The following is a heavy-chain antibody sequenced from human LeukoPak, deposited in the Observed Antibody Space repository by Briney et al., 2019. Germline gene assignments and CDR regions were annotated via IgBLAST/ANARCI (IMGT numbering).Heavy chain of an antibody. CDR1: GYTFTSYA. V-gene: IGHV7-4-1*02. CDR3: ARGCPSYDATYNWFDP. J-gene: IGHJ5*02. D-gene: IGHD3-22*01. Sequence: ASVKVSCKASGYTFTSYAMNRVRQAPGQGLEWMGWINTNTGNPTYAQGFTGRFVFSLDTSVSTAYLQISSLKAEDTAVYYCARGCPSYDATYNWFDPWGQGTLVTVSS. CDR2: INTNTGNP.